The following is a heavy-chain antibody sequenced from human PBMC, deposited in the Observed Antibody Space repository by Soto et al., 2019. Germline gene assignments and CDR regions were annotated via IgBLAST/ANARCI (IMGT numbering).Heavy chain of an antibody. Sequence: QAHLVQSGTEVKMPGDSVQVSCKASGFVSTNHNCHWVRQAPGQRLEWMGRINAGNGNTQYPQNFQGRVTFTSDPSASTAFMELTNLRFEERAMYYCASDYGSNWRLWGQGTLVSVSS. D-gene: IGHD6-19*01. CDR1: GFVSTNHN. CDR2: INAGNGNT. V-gene: IGHV1-3*01. CDR3: ASDYGSNWRL. J-gene: IGHJ4*02.